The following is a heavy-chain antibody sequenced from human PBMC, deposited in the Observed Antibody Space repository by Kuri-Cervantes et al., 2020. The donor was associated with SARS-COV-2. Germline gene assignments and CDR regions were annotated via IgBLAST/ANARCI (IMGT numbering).Heavy chain of an antibody. D-gene: IGHD3-3*01. J-gene: IGHJ4*02. CDR1: GYTFTSYD. CDR3: ARSRITIFGVVIIPVSPPTY. Sequence: ASVKVSCKASGYTFTSYDINWVRQATGQGLEWVGWMNPNSGNTGYAQKFQGRVTMTRNTSISTAYMELSSLRSEDTAVYYCARSRITIFGVVIIPVSPPTYWGQGTLVTVSS. V-gene: IGHV1-8*01. CDR2: MNPNSGNT.